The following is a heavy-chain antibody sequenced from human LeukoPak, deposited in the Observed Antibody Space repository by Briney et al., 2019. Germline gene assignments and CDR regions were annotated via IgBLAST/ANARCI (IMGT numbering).Heavy chain of an antibody. CDR2: MNPNTGRT. Sequence: GASVKVSCKASRYTFTSYDINWAREAAGQGLEWMGWMNPNTGRTGFAQKFQGRLTMTRDTSINTAYMELISLRSDDTAVYYCARLSQTPDYYSSGGYFYLGYWGQGTPVTVSS. CDR1: RYTFTSYD. D-gene: IGHD3-22*01. V-gene: IGHV1-8*01. J-gene: IGHJ4*02. CDR3: ARLSQTPDYYSSGGYFYLGY.